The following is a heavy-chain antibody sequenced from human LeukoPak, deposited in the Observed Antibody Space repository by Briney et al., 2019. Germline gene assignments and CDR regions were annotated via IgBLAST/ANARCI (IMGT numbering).Heavy chain of an antibody. D-gene: IGHD5-24*01. V-gene: IGHV3-74*01. CDR2: ISHDGII. Sequence: GGSLRLSCVASGFTLSNYWMHWVRQAPGKGLVWVSRISHDGIISYADSVKGRFTISRDNAKNTLILQMNSLRVEDTAVYYCARDWVYKIDYWGRGTLVTVSS. CDR1: GFTLSNYW. J-gene: IGHJ4*02. CDR3: ARDWVYKIDY.